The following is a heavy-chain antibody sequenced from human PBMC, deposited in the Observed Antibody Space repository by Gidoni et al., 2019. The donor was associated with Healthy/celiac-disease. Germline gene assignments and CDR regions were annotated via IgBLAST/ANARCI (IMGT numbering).Heavy chain of an antibody. Sequence: EVQLLESGGGLVQPGGSLRLSGAASGFTFSSYAMSWVRQAPGKGLEWVSAISGIGGSTYNADSVKGRFTISRDNSKNTLYLQMNSLRAEDTAVYYCAKGPSSGWIKNWFDPWGQGTLVTVSS. J-gene: IGHJ5*02. V-gene: IGHV3-23*01. D-gene: IGHD6-19*01. CDR2: ISGIGGST. CDR3: AKGPSSGWIKNWFDP. CDR1: GFTFSSYA.